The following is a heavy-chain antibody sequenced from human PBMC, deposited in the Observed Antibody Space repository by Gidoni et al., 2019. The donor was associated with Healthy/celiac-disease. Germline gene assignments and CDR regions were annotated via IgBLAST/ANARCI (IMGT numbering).Heavy chain of an antibody. Sequence: EVQLVESGGGLVKPGGSLSLSCAASGFTFSNAWMSWVRQAPGQGLEWGGRIKSKTDGGTTDYAAPVKGRFTISRDDSKNTLYLQMNSLKTEDTAVYYCTTNLWFGEFDIDYWGQGTLVTVSS. CDR3: TTNLWFGEFDIDY. J-gene: IGHJ4*02. CDR2: IKSKTDGGTT. D-gene: IGHD3-10*01. V-gene: IGHV3-15*01. CDR1: GFTFSNAW.